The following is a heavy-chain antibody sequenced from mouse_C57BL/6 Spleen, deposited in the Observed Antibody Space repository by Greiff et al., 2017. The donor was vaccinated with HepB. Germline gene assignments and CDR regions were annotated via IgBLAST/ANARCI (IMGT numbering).Heavy chain of an antibody. CDR2: IDPNSGGT. J-gene: IGHJ1*03. CDR3: ARDPPIYYYGSSSYWYFDV. V-gene: IGHV1-72*01. Sequence: QVQLQQPGAELVKPGASVKLSCKASGYTFTSYWMHWVKQRPGRGLEWIGRIDPNSGGTKYNEKFKSKATLTVDKPSSTAYMQLSSLTSEDSAVYYCARDPPIYYYGSSSYWYFDVWGTGTTVTVSS. D-gene: IGHD1-1*01. CDR1: GYTFTSYW.